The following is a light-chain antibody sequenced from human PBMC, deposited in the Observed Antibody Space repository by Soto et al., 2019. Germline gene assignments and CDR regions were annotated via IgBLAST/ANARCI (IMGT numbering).Light chain of an antibody. J-gene: IGKJ5*01. CDR1: QSVSSS. CDR3: QQYNNWPPIT. CDR2: GAS. Sequence: ETVMTQSPATLSVSPGDRATLSCRASQSVSSSLAWYQQKPGQAPRLLIYGASIRATGIPARFSGSGSGTEFTLTISSRQSEDFAVYYCQQYNNWPPITFGQGTRLEIK. V-gene: IGKV3D-15*01.